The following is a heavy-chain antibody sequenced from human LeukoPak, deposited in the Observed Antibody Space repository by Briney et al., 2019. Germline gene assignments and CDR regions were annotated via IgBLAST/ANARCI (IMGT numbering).Heavy chain of an antibody. V-gene: IGHV3-7*05. CDR3: AKAHIGSAFGFGPGNYYREPPDF. J-gene: IGHJ4*02. Sequence: GGSLRLSCTASTLTLNNYWMSWVRQAPGKGLEWVANIKQDGSEKYHVDSVKGRFTISRDNAKNSLYLQMSTLRAEDTAIYYCAKAHIGSAFGFGPGNYYREPPDFWGQGTLVTVSS. D-gene: IGHD3-10*01. CDR2: IKQDGSEK. CDR1: TLTLNNYW.